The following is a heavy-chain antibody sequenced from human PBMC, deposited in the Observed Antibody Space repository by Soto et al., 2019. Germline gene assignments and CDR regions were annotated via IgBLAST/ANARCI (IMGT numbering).Heavy chain of an antibody. D-gene: IGHD6-19*01. CDR2: ISGTGRST. CDR1: GFTFINCA. Sequence: EVQLWESGGGLVQPGGSLRLSCEASGFTFINCAMSWVRQAPGKGLEWVSGISGTGRSTFYADSVKGRFTISRDNSKNTVYLQMNSLRAEETAVYYCAKGNTSGWYFFDYWGQGTLVTVSS. V-gene: IGHV3-23*01. CDR3: AKGNTSGWYFFDY. J-gene: IGHJ4*02.